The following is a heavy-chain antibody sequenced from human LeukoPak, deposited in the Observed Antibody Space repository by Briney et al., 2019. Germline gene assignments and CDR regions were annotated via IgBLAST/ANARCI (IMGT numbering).Heavy chain of an antibody. CDR2: MNPNSGNT. Sequence: GASVKVSCKASGYTFTSYDINWVRQANGQGLEWMGGMNPNSGNTGYAQKFQGRVTMTRNTSISTAYMELSSLRSEDTAVYYCARGQSSGWYGVLGMDVWGQGTTVTVSS. D-gene: IGHD6-19*01. CDR1: GYTFTSYD. V-gene: IGHV1-8*01. J-gene: IGHJ6*02. CDR3: ARGQSSGWYGVLGMDV.